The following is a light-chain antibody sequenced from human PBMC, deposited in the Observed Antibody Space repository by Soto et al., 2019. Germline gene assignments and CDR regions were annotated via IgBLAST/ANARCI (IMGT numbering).Light chain of an antibody. CDR1: QSISTTY. J-gene: IGKJ1*01. CDR2: GAS. CDR3: QQYGSSSWT. V-gene: IGKV3-20*01. Sequence: EIVLTQSPGTLSLSPGEGATLSCRASQSISTTYLAWYQQKPGQAPRLLISGASSRATGIPDRFSGSGSETDFTLTISSLKPEDFAVYYCQQYGSSSWTFGQGTKVEIK.